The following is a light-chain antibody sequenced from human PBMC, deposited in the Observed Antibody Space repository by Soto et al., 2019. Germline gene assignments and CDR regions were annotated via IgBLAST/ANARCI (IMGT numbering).Light chain of an antibody. CDR1: QSISDT. CDR3: QQYNNWPWT. J-gene: IGKJ1*01. V-gene: IGKV3-15*01. CDR2: GAS. Sequence: EIVVTQKQATLSVSPGGMAALCCMAIQSISDTLSWYQQKPGQAPRLLIHGASTRATGFPGRFGGSGSGTDFTLTISSLQSEDFAVYYCQQYNNWPWTFGQGSNV.